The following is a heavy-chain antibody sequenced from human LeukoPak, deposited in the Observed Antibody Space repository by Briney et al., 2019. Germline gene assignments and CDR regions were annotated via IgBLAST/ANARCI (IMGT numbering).Heavy chain of an antibody. CDR1: GGSISSSSYY. J-gene: IGHJ5*02. D-gene: IGHD3-10*01. CDR2: IYYSGST. V-gene: IGHV4-39*01. Sequence: SGTLSLTCTVSGGSISSSSYYWGWIRQPPGKGLEWIGSIYYSGSTYYNPSLKSRVTISVDTSKNQFSLKLSSVTAADTAVYYCARREQLILYGSGKFDPWGQGTLVTVSS. CDR3: ARREQLILYGSGKFDP.